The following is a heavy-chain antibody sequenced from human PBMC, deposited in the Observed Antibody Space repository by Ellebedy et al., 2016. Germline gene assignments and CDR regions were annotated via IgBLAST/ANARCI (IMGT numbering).Heavy chain of an antibody. CDR3: ARDHQRWLQFCLNY. CDR2: ISAYNGNT. J-gene: IGHJ4*02. CDR1: SYTFTSYG. D-gene: IGHD5-24*01. V-gene: IGHV1-18*01. Sequence: ASVKVSXKASSYTFTSYGISWVRQAPGQGLEWMGWISAYNGNTNYAQKLQGRVTMTTDTSTSTAYMELRSLRSDDTAVYYCARDHQRWLQFCLNYWGQGTLVTVSS.